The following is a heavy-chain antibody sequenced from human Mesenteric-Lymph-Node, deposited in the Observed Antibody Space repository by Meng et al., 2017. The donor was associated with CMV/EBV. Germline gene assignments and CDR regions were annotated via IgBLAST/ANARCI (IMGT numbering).Heavy chain of an antibody. D-gene: IGHD7-27*01. V-gene: IGHV3-30*02. CDR1: GFTFSSYG. CDR3: AKLGAWALDY. CDR2: IWYDGSNK. J-gene: IGHJ4*02. Sequence: GESLKISCAASGFTFSSYGMHWVRQAPGKGLEWVAYIWYDGSNKHYGDSVKGRFTISRDNSRNTLYLQMNTLRPEDTAVYHCAKLGAWALDYWGQGTLVTVSS.